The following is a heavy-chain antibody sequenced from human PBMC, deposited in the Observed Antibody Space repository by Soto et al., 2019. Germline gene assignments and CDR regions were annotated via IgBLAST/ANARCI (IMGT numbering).Heavy chain of an antibody. V-gene: IGHV4-61*08. J-gene: IGHJ4*02. CDR2: IYYSGST. CDR1: GCSISSGDYY. Sequence: SETLSLTCTVSGCSISSGDYYWSWIRQPPGKGLEWIGYIYYSGSTNYNPSLKSRVTISVDTSKNQFSLKLSSVTAADTAVYYCARGVRYYDYWGQGTLVTVSS. CDR3: ARGVRYYDY. D-gene: IGHD1-26*01.